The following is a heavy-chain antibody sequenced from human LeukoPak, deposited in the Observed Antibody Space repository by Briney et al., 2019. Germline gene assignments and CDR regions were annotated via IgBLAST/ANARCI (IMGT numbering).Heavy chain of an antibody. CDR2: IYSDGST. Sequence: GVSLRLSCAASGFTDSNNYMTWVRQAPGKGLEWVSVIYSDGSTYYADSVKGRFTISRDISKSTLYLQMNSLRAEDTAVYYCARARGYSYGFGSWGQGTLVTVST. V-gene: IGHV3-66*01. D-gene: IGHD5-18*01. CDR3: ARARGYSYGFGS. J-gene: IGHJ4*02. CDR1: GFTDSNNY.